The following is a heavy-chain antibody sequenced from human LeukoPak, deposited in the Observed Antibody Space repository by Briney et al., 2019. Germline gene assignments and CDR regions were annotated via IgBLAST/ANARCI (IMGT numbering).Heavy chain of an antibody. Sequence: GGSLRLSCAASGFTFSSYAMTWVRQAPGKGLEWVSSISGSGGSTYYADSVKGRFTISRDNSKNTLYLQMNSLRAEDTAVYYCARDQFSSGFWDAFDIWGQGTMVTVSS. CDR3: ARDQFSSGFWDAFDI. CDR2: ISGSGGST. J-gene: IGHJ3*02. D-gene: IGHD6-19*01. CDR1: GFTFSSYA. V-gene: IGHV3-23*01.